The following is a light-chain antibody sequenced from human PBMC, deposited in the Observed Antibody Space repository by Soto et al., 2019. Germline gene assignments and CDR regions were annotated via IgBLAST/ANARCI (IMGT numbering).Light chain of an antibody. CDR2: DAS. V-gene: IGKV3-20*01. J-gene: IGKJ4*01. CDR3: QQYSSSPLT. CDR1: QSVNSH. Sequence: EVVLTQSPATLSLSPGERATLSCRASQSVNSHLGWYQQQPGQAPRLLIYDASNRATGIPDRFSGSGSGTDFTLTISRLEPEDFAVYYCQQYSSSPLTFGGGTKVDIK.